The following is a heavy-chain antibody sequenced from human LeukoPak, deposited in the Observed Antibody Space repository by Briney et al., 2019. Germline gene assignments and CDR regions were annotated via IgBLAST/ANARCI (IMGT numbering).Heavy chain of an antibody. V-gene: IGHV4-30-4*08. CDR3: GRDRNYGSTSP. D-gene: IGHD3-16*01. CDR1: ARSITSGDYY. CDR2: IYYSRST. J-gene: IGHJ5*02. Sequence: SQTLSLTCTVSARSITSGDYYWGWIRQSPGKGLEWIGYIYYSRSTYYNPSLKSRVTISIDTSKNQSSLKLSSVPAADTAVYYCGRDRNYGSTSPWGQGTLVTVSS.